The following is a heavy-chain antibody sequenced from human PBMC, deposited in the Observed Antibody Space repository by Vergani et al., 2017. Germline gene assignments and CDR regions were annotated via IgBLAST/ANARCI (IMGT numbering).Heavy chain of an antibody. V-gene: IGHV4-59*01. CDR1: GGSISSYY. CDR3: ARAVYGAHYMDV. Sequence: QVQLQESGPGLVKPSETLSLTCTVSGGSISSYYWSWIRQPPGKGLEWIGYIYYSGSTNYNPSLKSRVTISVDTSKTQFSLKLSSVTAADTAVYYCARAVYGAHYMDVWGKGTTVTVSS. D-gene: IGHD4/OR15-4a*01. CDR2: IYYSGST. J-gene: IGHJ6*03.